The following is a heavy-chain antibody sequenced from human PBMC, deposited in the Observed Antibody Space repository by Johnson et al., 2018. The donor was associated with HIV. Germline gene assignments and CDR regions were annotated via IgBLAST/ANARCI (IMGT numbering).Heavy chain of an antibody. V-gene: IGHV3-7*05. CDR2: IKQDGGEK. D-gene: IGHD3-10*01. Sequence: VQLVESGGGLVQPGGSLRLSCATSGFTFSSYWMSWVRQAPGKGLDWVANIKQDGGEKYYVDSVKGRFTISRDNAKNSLYLQMNSLRAEDTAVYYCARDRLWFGESDAFDIWGQGTMVTVSS. CDR3: ARDRLWFGESDAFDI. CDR1: GFTFSSYW. J-gene: IGHJ3*02.